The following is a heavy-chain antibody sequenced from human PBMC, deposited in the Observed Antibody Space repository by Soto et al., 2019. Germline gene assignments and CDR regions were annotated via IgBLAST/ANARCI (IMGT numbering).Heavy chain of an antibody. J-gene: IGHJ4*02. CDR2: IYSGGST. CDR1: GFTVSSNY. V-gene: IGHV3-66*01. Sequence: EVQLVESGGGLVQPGGSLSLSCAASGFTVSSNYMSWVRQAPGKGLEWVSVIYSGGSTYYADSVKGRFTISRDNSKNTLYLQMNSLRAEDTAVYYCARGAPLAYCGGDCYSHLDYWGQGTLVTVSS. CDR3: ARGAPLAYCGGDCYSHLDY. D-gene: IGHD2-21*02.